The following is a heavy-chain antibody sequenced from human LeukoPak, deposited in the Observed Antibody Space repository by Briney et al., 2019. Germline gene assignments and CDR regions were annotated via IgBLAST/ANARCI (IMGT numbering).Heavy chain of an antibody. V-gene: IGHV3-15*01. J-gene: IGHJ4*02. CDR3: TTHVSQTSCND. Sequence: GGSLRLSCAVSGLTFSNVWMSWVRQAPGKGLEWVGRIKSESIGGATDYAAPVKGRFTISRDDSTNTLYLQMNSLKTEDTAVYYCTTHVSQTSCNDWGQGTLVTVSS. CDR2: IKSESIGGAT. D-gene: IGHD2-2*01. CDR1: GLTFSNVW.